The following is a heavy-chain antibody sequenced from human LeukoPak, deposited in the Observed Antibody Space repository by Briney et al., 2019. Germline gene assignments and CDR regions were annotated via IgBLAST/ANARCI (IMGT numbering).Heavy chain of an antibody. CDR3: AKDRDSSSRYSWFDP. J-gene: IGHJ5*02. CDR1: GFTFSSYA. CDR2: ISGSGGST. D-gene: IGHD6-13*01. V-gene: IGHV3-23*01. Sequence: GGSLRLSCAASGFTFSSYAMSWVRQAPGKGLEGVSAISGSGGSTYHADSVKGRFTISRDNSKNTLYLQMNSLRAEDTAVYYCAKDRDSSSRYSWFDPWGQGTLVTVSS.